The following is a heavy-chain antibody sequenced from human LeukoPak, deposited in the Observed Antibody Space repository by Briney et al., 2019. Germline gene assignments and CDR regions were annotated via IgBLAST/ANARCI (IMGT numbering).Heavy chain of an antibody. CDR1: GGTFSSYA. D-gene: IGHD5-18*01. Sequence: VKVSCKASGGTFSSYAISWVRQAPGQGLEWMGGTIPIFGTANYAQKFQGRVTITADKSTSTAYMELSSLRSEDTAVYYCARPTGYSYGYNGMDVWGKGTTVTVSS. V-gene: IGHV1-69*06. J-gene: IGHJ6*04. CDR2: TIPIFGTA. CDR3: ARPTGYSYGYNGMDV.